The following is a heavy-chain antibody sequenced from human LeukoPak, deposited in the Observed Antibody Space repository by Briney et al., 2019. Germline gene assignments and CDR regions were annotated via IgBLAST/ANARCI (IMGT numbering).Heavy chain of an antibody. V-gene: IGHV1-24*01. Sequence: ASVKVSCKVSGYTLTELSMHRVRQAPGKGLEWMGGFDPEDGETIYAQKFQGRVTMTEDTSTDTAYMELSSLRSEDTAVYYCATNRLTIFGVVAGFDPWGQGTLVTVSS. CDR3: ATNRLTIFGVVAGFDP. D-gene: IGHD3-3*01. J-gene: IGHJ5*02. CDR1: GYTLTELS. CDR2: FDPEDGET.